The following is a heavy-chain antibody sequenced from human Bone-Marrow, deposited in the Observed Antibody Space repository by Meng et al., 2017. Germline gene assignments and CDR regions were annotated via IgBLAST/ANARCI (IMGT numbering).Heavy chain of an antibody. CDR2: ISSSSSYI. CDR1: GFTFSSYS. V-gene: IGHV3-21*01. D-gene: IGHD4-11*01. Sequence: GGSLRLSCAASGFTFSSYSMNWVRQAPGKGLEWVSSISSSSSYIYYADSVKGRFTISGDNAKNSLYLQMNSLRAEDTAVYYCARDLELGGHRTVTGLYFDYWGQGTLVTVSS. J-gene: IGHJ4*02. CDR3: ARDLELGGHRTVTGLYFDY.